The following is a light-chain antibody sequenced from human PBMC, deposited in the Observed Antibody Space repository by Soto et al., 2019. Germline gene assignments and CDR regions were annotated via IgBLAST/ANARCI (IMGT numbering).Light chain of an antibody. J-gene: IGKJ1*01. CDR3: QQYNNWPQT. V-gene: IGKV3-15*01. Sequence: EIVMTQSPATLSVSPGERATLSCRASQSVSSNLAWYQQKPGQAPRLLIYGASTRATGIPASFSGSGSGTDFTLTVSSLQSEDFAVYYCQQYNNWPQTFGQGTKVEIK. CDR2: GAS. CDR1: QSVSSN.